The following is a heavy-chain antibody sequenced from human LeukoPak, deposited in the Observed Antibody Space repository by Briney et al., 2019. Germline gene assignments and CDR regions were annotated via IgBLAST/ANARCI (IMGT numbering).Heavy chain of an antibody. CDR3: ARDYDILTGPEGGAFDI. J-gene: IGHJ3*02. CDR2: INPSGGST. V-gene: IGHV1-46*03. D-gene: IGHD3-9*01. CDR1: GYTFTSYY. Sequence: SVKVSCKASGYTFTSYYMHWVRQAPGQGLEWMGIINPSGGSTSYAQKFQGRVTMTRDTSTSTVYMELSSLRSEDTAVYYCARDYDILTGPEGGAFDIWGQGTMVTVSS.